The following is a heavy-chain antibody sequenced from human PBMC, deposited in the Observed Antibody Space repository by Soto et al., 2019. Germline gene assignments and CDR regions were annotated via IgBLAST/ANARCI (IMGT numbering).Heavy chain of an antibody. CDR3: ATVGLYSYYYYGMDV. Sequence: PGESLKIPCKGSGYSFTSYWISWVRQMPGKGLEWMGRIDPSDSYTNYSPSFQGHVTISADKSIRTAYLQWSSLKASDTAMYYCATVGLYSYYYYGMDVWGQGTTVTVSS. CDR1: GYSFTSYW. J-gene: IGHJ6*02. V-gene: IGHV5-10-1*01. CDR2: IDPSDSYT. D-gene: IGHD1-26*01.